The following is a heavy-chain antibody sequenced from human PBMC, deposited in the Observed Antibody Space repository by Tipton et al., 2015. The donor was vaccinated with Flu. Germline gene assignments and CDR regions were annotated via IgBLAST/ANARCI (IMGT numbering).Heavy chain of an antibody. D-gene: IGHD3-22*01. CDR2: IIPIFGTA. CDR1: GGTFNSYA. V-gene: IGHV1-69*18. Sequence: QVQLVQSGPEVKKPGSSVKVSCKASGGTFNSYAISWVRQAPGQGLEWMGRIIPIFGTANYAQKFQGRVTITADESTSTAYMELSSLRSEDTAVYYCARVGGDYYDSSGYERLDYWGQGTLVTVSS. CDR3: ARVGGDYYDSSGYERLDY. J-gene: IGHJ4*02.